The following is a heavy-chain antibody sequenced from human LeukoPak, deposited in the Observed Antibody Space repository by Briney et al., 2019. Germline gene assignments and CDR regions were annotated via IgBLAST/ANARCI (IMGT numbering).Heavy chain of an antibody. Sequence: GGSRRLSCAASGFTFSSYAMSWVGQAPGKGLEWVSAISGSGGSTYYADSVKGRFTISRDNSKNTLYLQMNSLRAEDTAVYYCAKDLVYYYDSSGPADYWGQGSLVTVSS. V-gene: IGHV3-23*01. J-gene: IGHJ4*01. CDR1: GFTFSSYA. CDR2: ISGSGGST. D-gene: IGHD3-22*01. CDR3: AKDLVYYYDSSGPADY.